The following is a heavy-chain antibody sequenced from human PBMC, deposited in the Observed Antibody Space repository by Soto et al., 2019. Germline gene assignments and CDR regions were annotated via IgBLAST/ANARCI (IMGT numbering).Heavy chain of an antibody. J-gene: IGHJ5*02. CDR2: IYYSGGT. Sequence: QVQLQESGPGLVKPSGTLSLTCTVSGGSISSYYWSWIRQPPGKGLEWFGYIYYSGGTNYNPSLKSRVTISVDTSKNQFSLKLSSVTAADTAVYYCARDTSPRSGWYLSWFDPWGQGTLVTVSS. D-gene: IGHD6-19*01. CDR3: ARDTSPRSGWYLSWFDP. V-gene: IGHV4-59*01. CDR1: GGSISSYY.